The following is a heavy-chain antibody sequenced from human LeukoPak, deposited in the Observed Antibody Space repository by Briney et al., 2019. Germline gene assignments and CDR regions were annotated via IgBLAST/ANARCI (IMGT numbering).Heavy chain of an antibody. Sequence: GGSLRLSCAASGFTFSSYWMHWVRQAPGKGLVWVSRINSDGSSTSYADSVKGRFTISRDNAKNTLYLQMNSLRAEDTAVYYCARDRGTISAGRDYYYMDVWGKGTTVTVSS. J-gene: IGHJ6*03. V-gene: IGHV3-74*01. CDR2: INSDGSST. CDR3: ARDRGTISAGRDYYYMDV. CDR1: GFTFSSYW. D-gene: IGHD6-19*01.